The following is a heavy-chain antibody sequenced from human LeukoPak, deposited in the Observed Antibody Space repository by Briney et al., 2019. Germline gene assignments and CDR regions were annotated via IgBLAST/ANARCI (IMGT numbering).Heavy chain of an antibody. J-gene: IGHJ3*02. CDR1: GFTFSSYS. CDR3: ASWGYLRGFDI. Sequence: GGSLRLSCAASGFTFSSYSMNWVRQAPGKGLEWFSSISSSSSYIYYADSVKGRFTISRDNAKNSLYLQMNSLRAEDTAVYYCASWGYLRGFDIWGQGTMVTVSS. V-gene: IGHV3-21*01. CDR2: ISSSSSYI. D-gene: IGHD3-16*01.